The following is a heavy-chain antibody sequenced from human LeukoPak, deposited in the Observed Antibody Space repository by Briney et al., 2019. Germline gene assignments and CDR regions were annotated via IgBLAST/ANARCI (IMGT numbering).Heavy chain of an antibody. CDR3: AREGAREYYGSGSYST. J-gene: IGHJ4*02. CDR1: GYTFTSYG. D-gene: IGHD3-10*01. V-gene: IGHV1-18*01. CDR2: ISAYNGNT. Sequence: GASVKVSCKASGYTFTSYGISWVRQAPGQGLEWMGWISAYNGNTNYAQKLQGRVTMTTDTSTSTAYMELRSLRSDDTAVYYCAREGAREYYGSGSYSTWGQGTLVTVSS.